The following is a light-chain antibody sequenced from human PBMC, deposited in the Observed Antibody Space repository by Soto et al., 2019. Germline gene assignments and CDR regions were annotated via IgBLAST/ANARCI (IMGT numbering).Light chain of an antibody. CDR3: SSYTSSSALEWV. CDR2: EVS. CDR1: SSDVGGYNY. Sequence: QSALTQPASVSGSPGQSITISCTGTSSDVGGYNYVSWYQQHPGKAPKLMIYEVSNRPSGVSNRFSGSKSGNTASLTISGLQAEDEADYYCSSYTSSSALEWVFGGGTKLTDL. J-gene: IGLJ3*02. V-gene: IGLV2-14*01.